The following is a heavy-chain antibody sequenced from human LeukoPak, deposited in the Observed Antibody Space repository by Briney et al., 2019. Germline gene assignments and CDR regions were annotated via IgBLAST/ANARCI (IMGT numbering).Heavy chain of an antibody. D-gene: IGHD2-15*01. Sequence: GGSLRLSCAASGFTFSSYGMHWVRQAPGKGLEWVAVIWSDGSKKYYAESVKGRFIISRDNSKNTPYLQMNSLTAEDTAVFYCARDLGHCSGGSCYSWYYFNYWGQGTLVTVSS. V-gene: IGHV3-33*01. CDR1: GFTFSSYG. CDR3: ARDLGHCSGGSCYSWYYFNY. CDR2: IWSDGSKK. J-gene: IGHJ4*02.